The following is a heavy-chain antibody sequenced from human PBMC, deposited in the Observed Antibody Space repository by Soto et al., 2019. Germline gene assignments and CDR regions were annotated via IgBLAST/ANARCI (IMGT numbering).Heavy chain of an antibody. CDR2: ISGSGGST. V-gene: IGHV3-23*01. J-gene: IGHJ5*02. Sequence: GGSLRLSCAASGFTFSSYAMSCVRQAPGKGLEGVSAISGSGGSTYYADSVNGRFTISRDNSKNTLYLQMNSLRAEDTAVYYCANGYSSGWSPRGWFDPRGQRTFVIVSS. CDR3: ANGYSSGWSPRGWFDP. D-gene: IGHD6-19*01. CDR1: GFTFSSYA.